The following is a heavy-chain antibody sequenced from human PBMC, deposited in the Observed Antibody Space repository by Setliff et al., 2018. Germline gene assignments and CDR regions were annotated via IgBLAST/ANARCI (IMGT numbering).Heavy chain of an antibody. CDR2: ISYDGSNK. J-gene: IGHJ4*02. CDR1: GFIFSGSA. V-gene: IGHV3-30-3*01. Sequence: GGSLRLSCAASGFIFSGSAIHWVRQAPGKGLEWVAVISYDGSNKYYADSVRGRFTISRDTSKNTLFLQMDRLRAEDTALYYCAPHPNLNGDFWGQGTLVTVSS. CDR3: APHPNLNGDF.